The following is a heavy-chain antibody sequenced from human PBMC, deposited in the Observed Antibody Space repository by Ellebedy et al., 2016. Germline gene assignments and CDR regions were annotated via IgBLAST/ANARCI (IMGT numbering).Heavy chain of an antibody. J-gene: IGHJ6*02. CDR3: ASESYGDYRWYYYGMDV. Sequence: SVKVSCXASGGTFSSYAISWVRQAPGQGLEWMGRVIPILGIANYAQKFQGRVTITADKSTSTAYMELSSLRSEDTAVYYCASESYGDYRWYYYGMDVWGQGTTVTVSS. V-gene: IGHV1-69*04. D-gene: IGHD4-17*01. CDR2: VIPILGIA. CDR1: GGTFSSYA.